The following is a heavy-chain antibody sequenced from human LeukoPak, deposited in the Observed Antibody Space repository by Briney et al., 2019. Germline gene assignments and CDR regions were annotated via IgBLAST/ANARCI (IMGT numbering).Heavy chain of an antibody. J-gene: IGHJ3*02. CDR2: ISWDGGST. Sequence: GGSLRLSCAASGFTFDDYAMHWVRQAPGKGLEWVSLISWDGGSTYYADSVKGRFTISRDNSKNSLYLQMNSLRAEDTALYYCAKDKAYSTPGSGAFDIWGQGTMVTVSS. CDR3: AKDKAYSTPGSGAFDI. CDR1: GFTFDDYA. D-gene: IGHD3-16*01. V-gene: IGHV3-43D*03.